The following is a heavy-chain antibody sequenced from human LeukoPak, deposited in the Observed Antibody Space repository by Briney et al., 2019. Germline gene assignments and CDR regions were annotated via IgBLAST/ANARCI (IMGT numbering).Heavy chain of an antibody. D-gene: IGHD2-15*01. V-gene: IGHV3-48*01. J-gene: IGHJ4*02. CDR1: GFTFNGYS. CDR3: AGDLPFGYSIDY. Sequence: GGSLRLSCVASGFTFNGYSMNWVRQAPGKGLEWISYINGRGDAIYYADFARGRFTISRDNAETSLFLQMSSLRVEDTALYYCAGDLPFGYSIDYWGQGTPVTVSS. CDR2: INGRGDAI.